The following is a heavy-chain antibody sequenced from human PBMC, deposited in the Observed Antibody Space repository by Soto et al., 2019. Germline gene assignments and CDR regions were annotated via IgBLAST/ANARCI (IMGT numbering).Heavy chain of an antibody. CDR1: GGSISSYY. CDR2: IYYSGST. V-gene: IGHV4-59*01. J-gene: IGHJ4*02. CDR3: ARTTIRGYSGYPPHTFDY. D-gene: IGHD5-12*01. Sequence: SETLSLTCTVSGGSISSYYWSWIRQPPGKGLEWIGYIYYSGSTNYNPSLKSRVTISVDTSKNQFSLKLSSVTAADTAVYYCARTTIRGYSGYPPHTFDYWGQGTLVTVSS.